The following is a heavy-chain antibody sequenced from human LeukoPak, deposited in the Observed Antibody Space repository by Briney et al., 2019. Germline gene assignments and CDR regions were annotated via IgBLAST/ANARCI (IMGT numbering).Heavy chain of an antibody. CDR3: ARSSMVRRIHFDY. J-gene: IGHJ4*02. CDR1: GGTFSSYA. D-gene: IGHD3-10*01. Sequence: SVKVSCKASGGTFSSYAISWVRQAPGQGLEWMGNIIASLEMTNYAQKFQGRVTITADTSTSTAYMELSSLRSEDTAMYYCARSSMVRRIHFDYWGQGTLVTVSS. CDR2: IIASLEMT. V-gene: IGHV1-69*04.